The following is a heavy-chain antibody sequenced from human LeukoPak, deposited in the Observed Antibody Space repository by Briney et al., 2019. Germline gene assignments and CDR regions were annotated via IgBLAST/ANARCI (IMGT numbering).Heavy chain of an antibody. CDR2: ISSSGSTI. CDR1: KFTFNNYA. CDR3: ARDGYGSGSEDY. V-gene: IGHV3-48*04. D-gene: IGHD3-10*01. J-gene: IGHJ4*02. Sequence: GGSLRLSCLASKFTFNNYAMTWVRQAPGKGLEWVSYISSSGSTIYYADSVKGRFTISRDNAKNSLYLQMNSLRAEDTAVYYCARDGYGSGSEDYWGQGTLVTVSS.